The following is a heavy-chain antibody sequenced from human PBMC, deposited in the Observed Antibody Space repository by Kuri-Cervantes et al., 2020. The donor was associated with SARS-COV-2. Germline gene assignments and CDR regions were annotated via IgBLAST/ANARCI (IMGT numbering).Heavy chain of an antibody. J-gene: IGHJ3*02. CDR3: AKPFHDYSDYGGAFDI. Sequence: GGSLRLSCAASGFTFSSYSMNWVRQAPGKGLEWVAIISYDTTNKYYADSVKGRFTVSRDDSKSTLYLQMDSLRTEDTALYYCAKPFHDYSDYGGAFDIWGLGTVVTVSS. CDR1: GFTFSSYS. CDR2: ISYDTTNK. V-gene: IGHV3-30*18. D-gene: IGHD4-11*01.